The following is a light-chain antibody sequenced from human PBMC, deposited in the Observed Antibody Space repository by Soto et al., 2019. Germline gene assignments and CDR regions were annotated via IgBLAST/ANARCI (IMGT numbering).Light chain of an antibody. CDR3: SSYAGSNILYV. J-gene: IGLJ1*01. CDR1: SSDVGGYNY. Sequence: QSALTQPASVSGSPGQSITISCTGTSSDVGGYNYVSWYQQHPGKAPKLMIYDVSNRPSGVPDRFSGSKSGNTASLTVSGLQAEDEADYYCSSYAGSNILYVFGTGTKVTVL. CDR2: DVS. V-gene: IGLV2-8*01.